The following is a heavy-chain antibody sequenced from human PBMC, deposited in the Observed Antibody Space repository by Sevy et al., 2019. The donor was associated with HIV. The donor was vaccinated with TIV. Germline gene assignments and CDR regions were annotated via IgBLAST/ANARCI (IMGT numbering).Heavy chain of an antibody. Sequence: GGSLRLSCAASGFSFSIYSMNWVRQAPGRGLEWVSYMSNTGSTIHDADSVKGRFTISRENAKNLLYLQMNSLRAEDTAVYYCASQRGGYERLYYFDYWGQGTLVTVSS. CDR2: MSNTGSTI. CDR3: ASQRGGYERLYYFDY. V-gene: IGHV3-48*01. J-gene: IGHJ4*02. CDR1: GFSFSIYS. D-gene: IGHD5-12*01.